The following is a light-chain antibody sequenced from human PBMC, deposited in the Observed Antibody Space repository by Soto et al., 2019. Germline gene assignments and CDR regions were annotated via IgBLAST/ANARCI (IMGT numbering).Light chain of an antibody. CDR1: QSVSSN. V-gene: IGKV3-15*01. J-gene: IGKJ1*01. CDR3: QQHNNWSPWT. CDR2: GAS. Sequence: EIVMTQSPATLSVSPGERATLSCRASQSVSSNLAWYQQKPGQAPRLLMYGASTRATGIPDRFSGSGSGTEFILTISSLLSEDVSVYYCQQHNNWSPWTFGQGTKVEIK.